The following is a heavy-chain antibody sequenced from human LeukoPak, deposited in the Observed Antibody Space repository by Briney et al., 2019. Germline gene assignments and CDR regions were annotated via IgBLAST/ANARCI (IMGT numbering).Heavy chain of an antibody. CDR3: TRGSSGRRDN. CDR2: MNPKSGNT. J-gene: IGHJ4*02. Sequence: ASVNVSCKASGYTFTSCDINWVRQATGQGLEWMGWMNPKSGNTGYGQSFQGRITMTRDISIGTAYMELSNLTSEDTAIYYCTRGSSGRRDNWGQGTLVTASA. CDR1: GYTFTSCD. D-gene: IGHD6-19*01. V-gene: IGHV1-8*01.